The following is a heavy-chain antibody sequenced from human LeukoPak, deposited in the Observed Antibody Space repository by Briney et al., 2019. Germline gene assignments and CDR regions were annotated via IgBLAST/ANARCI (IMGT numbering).Heavy chain of an antibody. V-gene: IGHV3-30*18. CDR1: GFTFSGYG. CDR3: AKDPDY. CDR2: ISYDGSNK. Sequence: TGGSLRLSCAASGFTFSGYGMHWVRQAPGKGLEWVAVISYDGSNKYYADSVKGRFTISRDNSKNTLYLQMNSLRAEDTAVYYCAKDPDYWGQGTLVTVSS. J-gene: IGHJ4*02.